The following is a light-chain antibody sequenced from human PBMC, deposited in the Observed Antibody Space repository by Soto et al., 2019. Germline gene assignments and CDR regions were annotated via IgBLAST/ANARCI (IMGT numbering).Light chain of an antibody. CDR3: QQYGNSPPYT. Sequence: EIVLTQSPGTLSLSPGERATLSCRASQSVSSSYLAWYQQKPGQAPRLLIYGASSRATCSPDRFSGSGSGTDFTLTISRLEPEDFAFYYCQQYGNSPPYTFGQGTKLEIK. V-gene: IGKV3-20*01. J-gene: IGKJ2*01. CDR2: GAS. CDR1: QSVSSSY.